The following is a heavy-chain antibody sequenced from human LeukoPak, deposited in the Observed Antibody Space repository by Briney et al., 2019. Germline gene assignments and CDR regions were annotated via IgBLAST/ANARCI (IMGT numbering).Heavy chain of an antibody. CDR3: ARSIPVAGTYNWFDP. CDR2: IYPGDSDT. D-gene: IGHD6-19*01. Sequence: GESLKISCKGSGYSFTSYWIGWVRQMPGKGLEWMGIIYPGDSDTRYSPSFQGQVTISADKSISTAYLQWSSLKASDTAMYYCARSIPVAGTYNWFDPWGQGTLVTVSS. J-gene: IGHJ5*02. V-gene: IGHV5-51*01. CDR1: GYSFTSYW.